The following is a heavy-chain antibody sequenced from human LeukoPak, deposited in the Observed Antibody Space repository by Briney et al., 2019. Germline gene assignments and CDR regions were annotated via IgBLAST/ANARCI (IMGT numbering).Heavy chain of an antibody. CDR2: IRSKAYGGTT. D-gene: IGHD6-13*01. V-gene: IGHV3-49*03. CDR3: ARDPLGKRGDY. CDR1: GFTFGDYA. J-gene: IGHJ4*02. Sequence: GGSLRLSCTASGFTFGDYAMSWFRQAPGKGLEWVGFIRSKAYGGTTEYAASVKGRFTISRDNAKNSLYLQMNSLRAEDTAVYYCARDPLGKRGDYWGQGTLVTVSS.